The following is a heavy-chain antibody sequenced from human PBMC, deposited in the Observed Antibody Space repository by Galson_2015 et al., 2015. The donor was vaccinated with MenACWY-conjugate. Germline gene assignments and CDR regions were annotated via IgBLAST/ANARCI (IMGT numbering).Heavy chain of an antibody. J-gene: IGHJ4*02. CDR3: ARGGSPFDY. CDR2: VNSGGSDT. D-gene: IGHD6-13*01. CDR1: GFTFSSYW. V-gene: IGHV3-74*01. Sequence: SLRISCEASGFTFSSYWMHWVRQAPGKGLVWVARVNSGGSDTSYEDSVKGRFTISRDNAKNTLYLQMNSLRPEDTAADYCARGGSPFDYWGQGTLVTVSS.